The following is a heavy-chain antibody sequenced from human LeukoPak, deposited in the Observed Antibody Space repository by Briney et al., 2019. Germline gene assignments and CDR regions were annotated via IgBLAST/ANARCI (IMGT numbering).Heavy chain of an antibody. CDR3: ARYSGSYYRYFQH. CDR2: IYYSGST. Sequence: SETLSFTCTVSGGSISSSSYYWGWIRQPPGKGLEWIGSIYYSGSTYYNPSLKSRVTISVDTSKNQSSLKLSSVTAADTAVYYCARYSGSYYRYFQHWGQGTLVTVSS. D-gene: IGHD1-26*01. V-gene: IGHV4-39*07. J-gene: IGHJ1*01. CDR1: GGSISSSSYY.